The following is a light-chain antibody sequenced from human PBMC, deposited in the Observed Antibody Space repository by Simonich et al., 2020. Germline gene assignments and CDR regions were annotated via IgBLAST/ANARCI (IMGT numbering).Light chain of an antibody. Sequence: DIVMTQSPDSLAVSLGERATINSKSSQSILYSSHNKNYFAWNQQKPGQPPNLLIYWAPTRESGVPDRXSGSGSGTDFTXTISSLQAEDVAVYYCQQYYSTPYTFGQGTKLDIK. J-gene: IGKJ2*01. CDR1: QSILYSSHNKNY. V-gene: IGKV4-1*01. CDR3: QQYYSTPYT. CDR2: WAP.